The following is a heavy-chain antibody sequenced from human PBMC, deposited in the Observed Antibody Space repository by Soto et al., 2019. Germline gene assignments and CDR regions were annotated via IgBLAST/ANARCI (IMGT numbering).Heavy chain of an antibody. CDR2: IYPSGST. V-gene: IGHV4-4*07. CDR1: GGSISGHA. D-gene: IGHD5-12*01. J-gene: IGHJ4*02. Sequence: SETLSLTCTVSGGSISGHAWNWVRQPAGRGLEWLGHIYPSGSTSYNPSLRSRVTMSLDTSNNQIFLNLTSVTAADTAVFYCVRGRSYSVYDFWGPGTLVTVSS. CDR3: VRGRSYSVYDF.